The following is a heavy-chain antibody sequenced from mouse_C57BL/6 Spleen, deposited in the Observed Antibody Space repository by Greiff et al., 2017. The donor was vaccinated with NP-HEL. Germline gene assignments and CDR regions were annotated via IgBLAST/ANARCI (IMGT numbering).Heavy chain of an antibody. CDR1: GFTFTDYY. CDR3: ARSLTGFDY. J-gene: IGHJ2*01. V-gene: IGHV7-3*01. CDR2: IRNKANGYTT. D-gene: IGHD4-1*01. Sequence: DVQLVESGGGLVQPGGSLSLSCAASGFTFTDYYMRWVRQPPGKALEWLGFIRNKANGYTTEYSASVKGRFTISRDNSQSILYLQMNALRAEDSATYYCARSLTGFDYWGQGTTLTVSS.